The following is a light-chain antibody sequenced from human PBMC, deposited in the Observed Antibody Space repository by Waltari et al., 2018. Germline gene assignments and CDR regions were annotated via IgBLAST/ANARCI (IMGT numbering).Light chain of an antibody. CDR3: QQYNDWPRT. V-gene: IGKV3-15*01. CDR2: AAS. CDR1: QSINPN. Sequence: EIVMTQSPGTLSMSPGERATLSCRARQSINPNLAWYQQKPGQSPRLVIYAASTRATGLPARFSGSGSGTEFTLTISSLQSEDVAVYYCQQYNDWPRTFGQGTKVEIK. J-gene: IGKJ1*01.